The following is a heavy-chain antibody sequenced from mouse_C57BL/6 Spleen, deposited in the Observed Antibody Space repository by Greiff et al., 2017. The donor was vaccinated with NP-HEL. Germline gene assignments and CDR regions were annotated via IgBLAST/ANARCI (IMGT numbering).Heavy chain of an antibody. CDR3: ARSAIYDGYYVPLFDY. CDR2: IHPNSGST. V-gene: IGHV1-64*01. CDR1: GYTFTSYW. J-gene: IGHJ2*01. D-gene: IGHD2-3*01. Sequence: QVQLQQPGAELVKPGASVKLSCKASGYTFTSYWMHWVKQRPGQGLEWIGMIHPNSGSTNYNEKFKSKATLTVDKSSSTAYMQLSSLTSEDSAVYYCARSAIYDGYYVPLFDYWGQGTTLTVSS.